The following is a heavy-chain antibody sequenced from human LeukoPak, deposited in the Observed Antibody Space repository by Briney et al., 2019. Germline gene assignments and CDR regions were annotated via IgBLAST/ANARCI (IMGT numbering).Heavy chain of an antibody. Sequence: ASVKVSCMASAYTFTGYYMHWVRQAPGQGLEWMGWINPDSGGTNYAQKFQGRVTMTRDTSISTAYMEVSRLRSDDTAVYYGARGSSGWYGNIDYWGQGTLVTVSS. D-gene: IGHD6-19*01. CDR1: AYTFTGYY. CDR2: INPDSGGT. J-gene: IGHJ4*02. CDR3: ARGSSGWYGNIDY. V-gene: IGHV1-2*02.